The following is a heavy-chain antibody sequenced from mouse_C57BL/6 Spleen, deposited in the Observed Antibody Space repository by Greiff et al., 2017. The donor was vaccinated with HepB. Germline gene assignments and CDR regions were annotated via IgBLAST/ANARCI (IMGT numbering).Heavy chain of an antibody. J-gene: IGHJ2*01. D-gene: IGHD1-1*01. V-gene: IGHV14-4*01. CDR2: IDPENGDT. CDR3: TTTVVATRYFDY. CDR1: GFNIKDDY. Sequence: VQLQQSGAELVRPGASVKLSCTASGFNIKDDYMHWVKQRPEQGLEWIGWIDPENGDTEYASKFQGKATITADTSSNTAYLQRSSLTSEDTAVYYCTTTVVATRYFDYWGQGTTLTVSS.